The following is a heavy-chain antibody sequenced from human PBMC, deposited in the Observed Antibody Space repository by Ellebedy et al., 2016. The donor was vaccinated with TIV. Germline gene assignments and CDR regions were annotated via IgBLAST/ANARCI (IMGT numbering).Heavy chain of an antibody. CDR1: GGSISSGGHF. V-gene: IGHV4-31*03. CDR3: ARASYDSSGYFGLYYFDY. CDR2: INYSGST. J-gene: IGHJ4*02. D-gene: IGHD3-22*01. Sequence: MPSETLSLTCTVSGGSISSGGHFWNWIRHHPGKGLEWIGYINYSGSTYYNPSLESRVTISEDTSKNQFSLRLSSVTAADTAMYYGARASYDSSGYFGLYYFDYWGQGPLVTVSS.